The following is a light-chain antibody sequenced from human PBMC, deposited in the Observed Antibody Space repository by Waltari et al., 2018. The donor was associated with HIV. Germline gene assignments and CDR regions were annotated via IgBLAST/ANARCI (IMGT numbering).Light chain of an antibody. Sequence: EIVLTQSPGTLSVSPGERATLSCRASQSLSSNSLAWYQHKPGQAPRLLIYKTSSRATGIPERFSGSGSGTDFTLTISRLEPEDFAVYYCQQYNNWPGYTFGGGTKVEIK. CDR2: KTS. V-gene: IGKV3D-20*02. CDR1: QSLSSNS. CDR3: QQYNNWPGYT. J-gene: IGKJ4*01.